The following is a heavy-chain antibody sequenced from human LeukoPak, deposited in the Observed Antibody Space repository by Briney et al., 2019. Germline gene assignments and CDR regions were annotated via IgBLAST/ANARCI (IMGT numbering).Heavy chain of an antibody. D-gene: IGHD2-15*01. V-gene: IGHV1-2*02. CDR3: ATVRDIVVGGGPYYFDY. CDR2: IDPHNGDT. Sequence: ASVKVSCKASGYTFIGYYLHWVRQAPGQGLEWMGWIDPHNGDTNYAQKFQGRVTMTRDTSITTAYMELSRLKSDDTAVYYCATVRDIVVGGGPYYFDYWGQGTLVTVSS. J-gene: IGHJ4*02. CDR1: GYTFIGYY.